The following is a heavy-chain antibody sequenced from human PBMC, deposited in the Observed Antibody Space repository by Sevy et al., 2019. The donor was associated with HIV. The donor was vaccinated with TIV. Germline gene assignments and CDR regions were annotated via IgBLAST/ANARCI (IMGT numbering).Heavy chain of an antibody. V-gene: IGHV3-30*02. CDR3: AKDYLTMVLGIDY. D-gene: IGHD3-10*01. CDR1: GFTFSSYG. CDR2: IRYDGSNK. J-gene: IGHJ4*02. Sequence: GSLRLSCAASGFTFSSYGMHWVRQAPGKGLEWVAFIRYDGSNKYYADSVKGRFTISRDNSKNTLYLQMNSLRAEDTAVYYCAKDYLTMVLGIDYWGQGTLVTVSS.